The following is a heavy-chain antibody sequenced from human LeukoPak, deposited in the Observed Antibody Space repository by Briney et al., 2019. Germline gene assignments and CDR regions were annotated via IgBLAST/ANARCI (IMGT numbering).Heavy chain of an antibody. Sequence: SETLSLTCTVSGGSITTSSYYWGWIRQPPGKGLEWIGSIYYSGSTYYNPSLKSRVTISVDTSKNQFSLKVNSVTAADTAVYYCARDRRGWIQLWDYFDYWGQGILVTVSS. CDR2: IYYSGST. J-gene: IGHJ4*02. CDR1: GGSITTSSYY. V-gene: IGHV4-39*07. D-gene: IGHD5-18*01. CDR3: ARDRRGWIQLWDYFDY.